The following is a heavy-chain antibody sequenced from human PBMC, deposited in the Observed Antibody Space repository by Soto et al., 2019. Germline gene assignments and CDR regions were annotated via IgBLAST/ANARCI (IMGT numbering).Heavy chain of an antibody. Sequence: SEKVSCKASRGTFSSYAIILVRQAPGPGIEGMGGIISIIRTANYEQKFQGRDTITPVESTSTAYMELSNLGSEDTAVYYCARDFSDCSLDYWGQGTLVTVSS. CDR2: IISIIRTA. CDR1: RGTFSSYA. CDR3: ARDFSDCSLDY. V-gene: IGHV1-69*13. D-gene: IGHD2-21*01. J-gene: IGHJ4*02.